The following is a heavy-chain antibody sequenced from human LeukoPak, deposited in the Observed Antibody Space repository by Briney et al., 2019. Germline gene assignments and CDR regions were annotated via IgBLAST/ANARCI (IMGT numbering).Heavy chain of an antibody. D-gene: IGHD1-1*01. CDR2: IIPIFGTA. Sequence: SVKVSFKASGGTFSSYAISWVRQAPGQGLEWMGGIIPIFGTANYAQKFQGRVTITADKSTSTAYMELSSLRSEDTAVYHCARVEGYYFDYWGQGTLVTVSS. CDR3: ARVEGYYFDY. V-gene: IGHV1-69*06. J-gene: IGHJ4*02. CDR1: GGTFSSYA.